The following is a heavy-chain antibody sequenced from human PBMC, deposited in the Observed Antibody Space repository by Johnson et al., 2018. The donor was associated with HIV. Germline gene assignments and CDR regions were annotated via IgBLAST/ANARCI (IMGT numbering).Heavy chain of an antibody. CDR3: ASEYSYGSHDAFDI. V-gene: IGHV3-30*19. CDR1: GFTFSTYG. J-gene: IGHJ3*02. CDR2: MWYDGSNK. Sequence: QVQLVESGGCVVQPGRSLRLSCAASGFTFSTYGMHWVRQAPGKGLEWVAVMWYDGSNKYYADSVKGRFTISRDNSKNTLYLQMNSLRAEDTAVYYCASEYSYGSHDAFDIWGQGTMVTVSS. D-gene: IGHD5-18*01.